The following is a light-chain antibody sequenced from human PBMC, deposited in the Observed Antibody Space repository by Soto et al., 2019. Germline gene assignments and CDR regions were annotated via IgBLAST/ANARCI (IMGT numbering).Light chain of an antibody. J-gene: IGKJ5*01. V-gene: IGKV1-39*01. CDR1: QSISNS. CDR3: QQSYSTHPIT. CDR2: NAS. Sequence: DIQITHAPSTLSGSVVDRVTITFLASQSISNSLNWYQQKPGKAPKLLIYNASNLQSGVPSRFSGSGSGTVFTHTIRSLQPEDFATYYCQQSYSTHPITCGQGKRLEIK.